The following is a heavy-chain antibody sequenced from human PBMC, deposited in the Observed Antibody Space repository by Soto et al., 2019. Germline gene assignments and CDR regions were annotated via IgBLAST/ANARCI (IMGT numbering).Heavy chain of an antibody. V-gene: IGHV1-18*01. CDR2: ISAHNGNT. CDR1: GYGFTTYG. Sequence: QVHLVQSGAEVKKPGASVKVSCKGSGYGFTTYGITWVRQAPGQGLGWMAWISAHNGNTNYAQKLQGRVTVTRDTCTSTAYMELRRLRSDDTAVYYCARGRYGDYWGQGARVTVSS. J-gene: IGHJ4*02. D-gene: IGHD1-1*01. CDR3: ARGRYGDY.